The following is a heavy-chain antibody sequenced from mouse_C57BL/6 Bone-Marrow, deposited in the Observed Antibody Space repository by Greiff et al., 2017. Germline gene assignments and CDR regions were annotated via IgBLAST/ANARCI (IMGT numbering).Heavy chain of an antibody. Sequence: EVQRVESGGDLVKPGGSLKLSCAASGFTFSSYGMSWVRQTPDKRLEWVATISSGGSYTYYPDSVKGRFTISRDNAKNTLYLQMSSLKSEDTAMYYCARPSAYYSNYRWAMDYWGQGTSVTVSS. J-gene: IGHJ4*01. V-gene: IGHV5-6*01. D-gene: IGHD2-5*01. CDR2: ISSGGSYT. CDR3: ARPSAYYSNYRWAMDY. CDR1: GFTFSSYG.